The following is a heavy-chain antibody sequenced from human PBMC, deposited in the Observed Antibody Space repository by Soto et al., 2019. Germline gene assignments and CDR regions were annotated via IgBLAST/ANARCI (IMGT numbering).Heavy chain of an antibody. Sequence: QITLNESGPTPVKPRQTLTLTCTFSGFSLTTRGVGVGWIRQSPGKAPEWLALIYWDDDKRYSTSLKSRLTITKDTSKNQVVLTMADLDPADTATYYCAHRVLRTVFGLVTTTAIYFDFWGQGTPVAVSS. J-gene: IGHJ4*02. CDR2: IYWDDDK. CDR3: AHRVLRTVFGLVTTTAIYFDF. CDR1: GFSLTTRGVG. D-gene: IGHD3-3*01. V-gene: IGHV2-5*02.